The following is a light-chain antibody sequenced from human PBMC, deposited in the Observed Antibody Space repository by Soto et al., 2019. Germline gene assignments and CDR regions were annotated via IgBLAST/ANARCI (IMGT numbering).Light chain of an antibody. J-gene: IGKJ4*01. V-gene: IGKV1-5*03. CDR2: KTS. Sequence: DLQMTQSPSTLAASVGDRVTITCRASQSVSPWLAWYQQKPGKAPKLLIYKTSTLQSGVPSRFSGSRAGTDFTLHISSLPPDDFATYYCQQYTSSWLTFGGGTKVDIK. CDR1: QSVSPW. CDR3: QQYTSSWLT.